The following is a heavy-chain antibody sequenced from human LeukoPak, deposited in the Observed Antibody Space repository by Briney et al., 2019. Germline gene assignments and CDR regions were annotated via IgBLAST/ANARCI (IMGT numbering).Heavy chain of an antibody. V-gene: IGHV1-69*05. CDR3: ARDMVKAYCSSTSCYLGFGY. J-gene: IGHJ4*02. CDR1: GGTFSSYA. CDR2: IIPIFGTA. D-gene: IGHD2-2*01. Sequence: SVKVSCKASGGTFSSYAISWVRQAPGQGLEWMGRIIPIFGTANYAQKFQGRVTITTDESTSTAYMELSSLRSEDTAVYYCARDMVKAYCSSTSCYLGFGYWGQGTLVTVSS.